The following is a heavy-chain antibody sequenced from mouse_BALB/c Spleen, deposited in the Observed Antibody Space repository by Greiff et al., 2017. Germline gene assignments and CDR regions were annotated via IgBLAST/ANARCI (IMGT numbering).Heavy chain of an antibody. Sequence: EVKLVESGGGLVKPGGSLKLSCAASGFTFSSYAMSWVRQTPEKRLEWVASISSGGSTYYPDSVKGRFTISRDNARNILYLQMSSLRSEDTAMYYCARGHDGYYPYYFDYWGQGTTLTVSS. V-gene: IGHV5-6-5*01. CDR3: ARGHDGYYPYYFDY. D-gene: IGHD2-3*01. CDR1: GFTFSSYA. CDR2: ISSGGST. J-gene: IGHJ2*01.